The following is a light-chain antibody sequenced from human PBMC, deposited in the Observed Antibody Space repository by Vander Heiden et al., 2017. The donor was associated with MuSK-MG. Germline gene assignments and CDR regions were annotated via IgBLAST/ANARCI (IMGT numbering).Light chain of an antibody. CDR1: QSVSSSY. V-gene: IGKV3-20*01. J-gene: IGKJ2*03. Sequence: IVLTQSPGTLSLSPGERATLSCSASQSVSSSYLAWYQPQPGQAPRRLIYGGASRDTGITDRLRGRAPGTELTITMSRWDQEDLAMYYCTQDGTSPAHSFRQET. CDR3: TQDGTSPAHS. CDR2: GGA.